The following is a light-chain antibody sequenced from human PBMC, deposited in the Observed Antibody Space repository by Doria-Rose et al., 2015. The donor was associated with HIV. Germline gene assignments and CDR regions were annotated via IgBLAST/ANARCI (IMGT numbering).Light chain of an antibody. J-gene: IGLJ1*01. CDR1: SSNIGAGFD. CDR3: QSYDSRLSVYV. CDR2: GNT. Sequence: QSVLTQPPSVSGAPGQRAAISCTGSSSNIGAGFDVTWYQQFPGTAPILLIHGNTNLPSGVPDRFSGSKSGTSASLAISGLRAEDEADYYCQSYDSRLSVYVFGTGTKVTVL. V-gene: IGLV1-40*01.